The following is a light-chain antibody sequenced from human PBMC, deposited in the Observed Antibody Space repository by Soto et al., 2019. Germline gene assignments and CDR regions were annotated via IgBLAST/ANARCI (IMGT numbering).Light chain of an antibody. Sequence: DIQMTQSPSSVSASVGDRVTITCRSSEDISTWLAWYQQKPGKAPKLLIYAASTLESGVPSRFSATVSGTEFSLTITSLQPEDFATYYCQQLFDSPITFGQGTRLEIK. CDR2: AAS. J-gene: IGKJ5*01. CDR1: EDISTW. V-gene: IGKV1-12*01. CDR3: QQLFDSPIT.